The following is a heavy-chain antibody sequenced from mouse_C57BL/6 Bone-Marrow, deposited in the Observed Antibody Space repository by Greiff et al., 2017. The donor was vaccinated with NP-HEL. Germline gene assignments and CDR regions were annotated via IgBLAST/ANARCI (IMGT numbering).Heavy chain of an antibody. D-gene: IGHD2-1*01. Sequence: QVQLQQPGAELVRPGSSVKLSCKASGYTFTSYWMDWVKQRPGQGLEWIGNIYPSDSETHYNQKFKDKATLTVDKSSSTAYMQLSSLTSEDSAVYDCARSPHYGNYEGDAMDYGGQGTSVTVSS. J-gene: IGHJ4*01. CDR2: IYPSDSET. CDR1: GYTFTSYW. V-gene: IGHV1-61*01. CDR3: ARSPHYGNYEGDAMDY.